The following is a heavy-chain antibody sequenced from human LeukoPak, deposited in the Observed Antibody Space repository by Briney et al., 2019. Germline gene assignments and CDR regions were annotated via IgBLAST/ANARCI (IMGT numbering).Heavy chain of an antibody. J-gene: IGHJ4*02. CDR1: GGTFSSYA. Sequence: SVKVSCKASGGTFSSYAISWVRQAPGQGLEWMGGIIPIFGTANYAQKFQGRVTITADESTSTAYMELSSLRSEDTAVYYCARAFRYDCWSGQYDYWGQGTLVTVSS. CDR3: ARAFRYDCWSGQYDY. D-gene: IGHD3-3*01. V-gene: IGHV1-69*13. CDR2: IIPIFGTA.